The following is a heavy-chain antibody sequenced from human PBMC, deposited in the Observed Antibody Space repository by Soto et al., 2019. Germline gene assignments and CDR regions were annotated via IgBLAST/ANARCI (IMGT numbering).Heavy chain of an antibody. Sequence: GGSLRLSCAASGFTFSSYSMNWVRQAPGKGLEWVSSISSSSSYIYYADSVKGRFTISRDNAKNSLYLQMNSLRAEDTAVYYCAGDRAQLLWAHYYYYGMDVWGQGTTVTVS. V-gene: IGHV3-21*01. CDR2: ISSSSSYI. D-gene: IGHD2-2*01. J-gene: IGHJ6*02. CDR3: AGDRAQLLWAHYYYYGMDV. CDR1: GFTFSSYS.